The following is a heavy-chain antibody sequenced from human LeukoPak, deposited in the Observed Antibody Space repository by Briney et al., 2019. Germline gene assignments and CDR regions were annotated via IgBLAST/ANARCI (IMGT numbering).Heavy chain of an antibody. V-gene: IGHV3-30*02. J-gene: IGHJ6*02. CDR3: ASLQNVPSYYYYYVMDV. Sequence: GGSLRLSCAASGFTFSSYGMHWVRQAPGKGLEWVAFIRYDGSNKYYADSVKGRFTISRDNSKNTLYLQMNSLRAEDTAVYYCASLQNVPSYYYYYVMDVWGQGTMVTVSS. CDR2: IRYDGSNK. CDR1: GFTFSSYG. D-gene: IGHD2/OR15-2a*01.